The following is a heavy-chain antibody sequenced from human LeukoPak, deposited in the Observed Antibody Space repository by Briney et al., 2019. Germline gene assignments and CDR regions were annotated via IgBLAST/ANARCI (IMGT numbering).Heavy chain of an antibody. J-gene: IGHJ2*01. CDR2: IYSSGST. CDR3: ARQYSDILTGYHRGELYWYFDL. CDR1: GGSISSGSYY. Sequence: PSETLSLTCTVSGGSISSGSYYWSWMRQPAGKGLEWIGRIYSSGSTNYNPSLKRRVTISLDTSKNQFSLKLSSVTAADTAVYYCARQYSDILTGYHRGELYWYFDLWGRGTLVTVSS. V-gene: IGHV4-61*02. D-gene: IGHD3-9*01.